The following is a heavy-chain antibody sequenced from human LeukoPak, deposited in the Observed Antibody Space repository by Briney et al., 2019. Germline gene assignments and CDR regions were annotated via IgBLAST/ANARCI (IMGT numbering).Heavy chain of an antibody. Sequence: SETLSLTCAVYGGSFSGYYWSWIRQPPRKGLDWIGEINHSGSTNYNPSLKSRVTISVDTTKNQFALKLSSVTAADTAVYYCARLCVGVNRIDYWGQGTLVNVSS. CDR1: GGSFSGYY. V-gene: IGHV4-34*01. J-gene: IGHJ4*02. CDR2: INHSGST. CDR3: ARLCVGVNRIDY. D-gene: IGHD2-2*01.